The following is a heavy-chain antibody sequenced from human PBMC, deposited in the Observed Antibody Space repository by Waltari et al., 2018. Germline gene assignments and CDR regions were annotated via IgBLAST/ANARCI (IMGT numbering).Heavy chain of an antibody. CDR2: INAGNGNT. CDR1: GYTFTSYA. V-gene: IGHV1-3*01. D-gene: IGHD6-13*01. CDR3: ARGPLGIFHSSSWYGPTYNWFDP. Sequence: QVQLVQSGAEVKKPGASVQVSCKASGYTFTSYAMHWVRQAPGQRLEWMGWINAGNGNTKYSQKFQGRVTITRDTSASTAYMELSSLRSEDTAVYYCARGPLGIFHSSSWYGPTYNWFDPWGQGTLVTVSS. J-gene: IGHJ5*02.